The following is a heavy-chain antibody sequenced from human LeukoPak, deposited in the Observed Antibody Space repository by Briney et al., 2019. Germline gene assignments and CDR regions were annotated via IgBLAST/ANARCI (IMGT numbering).Heavy chain of an antibody. D-gene: IGHD3-10*01. CDR3: ARGTMVRGPRRYFDL. V-gene: IGHV4-34*01. J-gene: IGHJ2*01. Sequence: SETLSLTCAVYGVSFSGYYWSWIRQPPGKGLEWIGEINHSGSTNYNPSLKSRVTISVDTSKNQFSLKLSSVTAADTAVYYCARGTMVRGPRRYFDLWGRGTLVTVSS. CDR1: GVSFSGYY. CDR2: INHSGST.